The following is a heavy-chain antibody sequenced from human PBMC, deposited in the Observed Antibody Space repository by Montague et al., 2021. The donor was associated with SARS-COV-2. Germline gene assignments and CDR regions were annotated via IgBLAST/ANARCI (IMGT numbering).Heavy chain of an antibody. J-gene: IGHJ6*02. V-gene: IGHV6-1*01. D-gene: IGHD3-16*01. CDR1: GDSVSIDSAA. CDR3: ARDLRWRYGYGMDV. CDR2: TYYRSNWYN. Sequence: CAISGDSVSIDSAAWNWVRQSPSRGLELLGRTYYRSNWYNDYAVXVKXRITIKSDTSKNQISLQLNSVTPEDTAVYYCARDLRWRYGYGMDVWGQGTTVTVSS.